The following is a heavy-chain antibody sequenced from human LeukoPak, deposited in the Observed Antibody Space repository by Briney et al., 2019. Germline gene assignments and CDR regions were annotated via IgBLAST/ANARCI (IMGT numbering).Heavy chain of an antibody. CDR3: ARVSRMTFDH. Sequence: PGGSLRLSCAVSGFTFSSYDMSWVRQAPGKGLEWVSAISDSGNSTYYADSVKGRFTISRDDSKNTLYLRMNSLRAEDTAIYYCARVSRMTFDHRGQGILVTVSS. J-gene: IGHJ4*02. CDR1: GFTFSSYD. D-gene: IGHD2-21*02. CDR2: ISDSGNST. V-gene: IGHV3-23*01.